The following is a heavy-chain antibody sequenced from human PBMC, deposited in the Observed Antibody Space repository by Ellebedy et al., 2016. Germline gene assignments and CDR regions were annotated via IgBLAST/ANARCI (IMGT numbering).Heavy chain of an antibody. CDR1: GFTVSSNY. J-gene: IGHJ6*02. CDR3: ARDRYSYGYGSDYYYYYGMDV. D-gene: IGHD5-18*01. V-gene: IGHV3-53*01. Sequence: GESLKISCAASGFTVSSNYMSWVRQAPGKGLEWVSVIYSGGSTYYADSVKGRFTISRDNSKNTLYLQMNSLRAEDTAVYYCARDRYSYGYGSDYYYYYGMDVWGQGTTVTVSS. CDR2: IYSGGST.